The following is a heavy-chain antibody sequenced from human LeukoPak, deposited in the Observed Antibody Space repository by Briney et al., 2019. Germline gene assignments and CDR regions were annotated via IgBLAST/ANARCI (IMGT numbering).Heavy chain of an antibody. CDR1: GFTFGDYA. D-gene: IGHD4-17*01. Sequence: PGGSLRLSCTASGFTFGDYAMSWFRQAPGKGLEWVGFIRSKAYGGTTEYAASVKGRFTISRDDSKSIAYLQMNSLKTEDTAVYYCTRFLHDYGDYEGGYWGQGTLVTVSS. J-gene: IGHJ4*02. CDR3: TRFLHDYGDYEGGY. V-gene: IGHV3-49*03. CDR2: IRSKAYGGTT.